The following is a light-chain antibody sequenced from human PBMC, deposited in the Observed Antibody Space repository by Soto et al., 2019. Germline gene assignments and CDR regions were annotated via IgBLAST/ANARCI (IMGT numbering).Light chain of an antibody. V-gene: IGKV3-20*01. CDR1: QSVSSSY. Sequence: EIVLTQSPGTLSLSPGERATLSCRASQSVSSSYLAWYQQKPGQAPRLLIYGASSRATGIPDRFSGSGSGTDFTLTIGRLEPEDFAVYYCQQYGSSPVTFGPGTKVDIK. J-gene: IGKJ3*01. CDR2: GAS. CDR3: QQYGSSPVT.